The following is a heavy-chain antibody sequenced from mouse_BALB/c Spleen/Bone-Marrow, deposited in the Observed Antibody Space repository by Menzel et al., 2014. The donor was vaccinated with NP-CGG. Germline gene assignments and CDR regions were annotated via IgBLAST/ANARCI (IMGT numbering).Heavy chain of an antibody. CDR1: GYTLTSYY. J-gene: IGHJ3*01. D-gene: IGHD1-1*01. V-gene: IGHV1S81*02. CDR2: IKPSNGGT. Sequence: LVESGAELVKPGASVKLSCKASGYTLTSYYMYWVKQRPGQGLEWIGEIKPSNGGTNFNEKFKSKATLTVDKSSSTAYMQLSSLTPGVSAVYYCALLRRSPYWGQGTLFTVSA. CDR3: ALLRRSPY.